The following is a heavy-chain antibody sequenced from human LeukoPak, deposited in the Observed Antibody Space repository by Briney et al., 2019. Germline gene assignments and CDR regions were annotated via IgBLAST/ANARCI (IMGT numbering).Heavy chain of an antibody. D-gene: IGHD6-19*01. J-gene: IGHJ4*02. CDR3: ARDGVAGGFDY. Sequence: SETLSLTCTVSGGSIGSYYWNWIRQAPGKGLEWIGYIHYSGSTNHNSSLKSRVTISVDTSKNQYSLKLSSVTAADTAVYYCARDGVAGGFDYWGQGALVTVSS. V-gene: IGHV4-59*01. CDR1: GGSIGSYY. CDR2: IHYSGST.